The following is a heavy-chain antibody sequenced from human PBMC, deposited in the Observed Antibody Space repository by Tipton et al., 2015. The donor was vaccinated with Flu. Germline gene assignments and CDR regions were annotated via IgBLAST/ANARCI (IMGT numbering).Heavy chain of an antibody. V-gene: IGHV4-31*03. CDR2: TSYSGST. CDR3: ARRGYGDYAPIDY. J-gene: IGHJ4*02. CDR1: GGSISTGGYY. Sequence: LRLSCTVSGGSISTGGYYWIWIRQHPEKGLEWIAYTSYSGSTFYNPPLKSRVTTSLDTSKNQFSLKVSSVTAADTAVYYCARRGYGDYAPIDYWGQGTLVTVSS. D-gene: IGHD4-17*01.